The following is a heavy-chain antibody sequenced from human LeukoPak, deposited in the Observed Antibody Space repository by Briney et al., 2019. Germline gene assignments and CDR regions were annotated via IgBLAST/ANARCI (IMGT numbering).Heavy chain of an antibody. CDR2: INPNSGGT. D-gene: IGHD3-22*01. V-gene: IGHV1-2*02. CDR1: GYTLTGDY. J-gene: IGHJ4*02. Sequence: ASVKVSCKASGYTLTGDYMHWVRQAPGQGLEWMGWINPNSGGTNYAQKFQGRVTMTRDTSISTAYMELSRLRSDDTAVYYCARGEYYHDSSGRGPLGYWGQGTLVTVSS. CDR3: ARGEYYHDSSGRGPLGY.